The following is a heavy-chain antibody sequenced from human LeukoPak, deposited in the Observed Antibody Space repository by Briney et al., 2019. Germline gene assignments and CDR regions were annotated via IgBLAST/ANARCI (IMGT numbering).Heavy chain of an antibody. CDR2: IYHSGST. CDR3: XRVXXXWSXSNQNWYFDL. Sequence: SETLSLTCAVSGGSISSGGYSWSWIRQPPGKGLEWIGYIYHSGSTYYNPSLKSRVTISVDRSKNEFSLKLSSVTAADTAVYXXXRVXXXWSXSNQNWYFDLWGRGTLVTVSS. CDR1: GGSISSGGYS. V-gene: IGHV4-30-2*01. J-gene: IGHJ2*01. D-gene: IGHD1-26*01.